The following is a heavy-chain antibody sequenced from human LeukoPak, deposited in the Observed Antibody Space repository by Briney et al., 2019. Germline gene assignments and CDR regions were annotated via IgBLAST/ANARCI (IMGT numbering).Heavy chain of an antibody. Sequence: SVKVSCKASGGTFSSYAISWVRQAPGQGLEWMGRIIPIFGTANYAQKFQGRVTITTDESTSTAYMELSSLRSEDTAVYYCARAGGNYDFWSGYYLDYCGQGTLVTVSS. V-gene: IGHV1-69*05. D-gene: IGHD3-3*01. J-gene: IGHJ4*02. CDR3: ARAGGNYDFWSGYYLDY. CDR2: IIPIFGTA. CDR1: GGTFSSYA.